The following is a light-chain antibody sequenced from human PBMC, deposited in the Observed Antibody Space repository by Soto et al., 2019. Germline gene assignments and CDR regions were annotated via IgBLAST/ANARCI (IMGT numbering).Light chain of an antibody. CDR2: SNN. CDR3: AAWDDSLNAL. V-gene: IGLV1-44*01. Sequence: QSVRTQPHSASGTPGQRVTISCSGSSSNIGSNTVNWYQQFPGTAPKLLIYSNNQRPSGVPDRFSGSKSGTSASLAISGLQSEDEADYYCAAWDDSLNALFGGGTTLTVL. CDR1: SSNIGSNT. J-gene: IGLJ2*01.